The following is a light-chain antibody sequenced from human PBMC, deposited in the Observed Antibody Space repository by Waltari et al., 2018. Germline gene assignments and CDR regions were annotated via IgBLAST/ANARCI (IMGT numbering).Light chain of an antibody. CDR2: DFS. V-gene: IGLV2-14*03. CDR1: SSDVGAYKY. CDR3: SSYTTNSTYV. Sequence: QSALTQPASVSGSPGQSITISCTGSSSDVGAYKYVSWCQQHPGKAPKLLIYDFSERPSGVSNRFAASKSGNTASLTISGLQAEDEADYYCSSYTTNSTYVFGTGTKVTVL. J-gene: IGLJ1*01.